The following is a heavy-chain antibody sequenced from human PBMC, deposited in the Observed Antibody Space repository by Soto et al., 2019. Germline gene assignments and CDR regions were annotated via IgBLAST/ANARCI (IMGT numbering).Heavy chain of an antibody. Sequence: QVQLVQSGAEVKKPGASVKVSCKASGYTFTSYDINWVRQATGQGLEWMGWMNPNSGNTGYAQKFQGRVNMTSNTTISTAYMEQSILRSEDTAVYYCAKEGCSSTSCYVGYYYYYGMDVWGQGTTVTVSS. CDR2: MNPNSGNT. D-gene: IGHD2-2*01. CDR1: GYTFTSYD. J-gene: IGHJ6*02. CDR3: AKEGCSSTSCYVGYYYYYGMDV. V-gene: IGHV1-8*01.